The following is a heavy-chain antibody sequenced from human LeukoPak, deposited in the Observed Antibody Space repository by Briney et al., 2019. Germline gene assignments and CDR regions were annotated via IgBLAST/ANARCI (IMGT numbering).Heavy chain of an antibody. CDR2: IYYSGST. CDR1: GGSISSSSYY. CDR3: ARRVYVGAFDI. J-gene: IGHJ3*02. Sequence: SETLSLTCTVSGGSISSSSYYWGWIRQPPGKGLEWIGSIYYSGSTYYNPSLKSRVTISVDTSKNQFSLKLSSVTAADTAVYYCARRVYVGAFDIWGQGTMVTVSS. V-gene: IGHV4-39*01. D-gene: IGHD5/OR15-5a*01.